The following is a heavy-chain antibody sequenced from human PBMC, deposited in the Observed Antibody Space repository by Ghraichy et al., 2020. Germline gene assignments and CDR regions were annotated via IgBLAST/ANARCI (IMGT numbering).Heavy chain of an antibody. CDR3: ARGPAPRYGGDWHSYNWFDP. V-gene: IGHV4-38-2*01. CDR1: GYYIGTGYY. Sequence: SQTLSLTCAVSGYYIGTGYYWGWVRQSPGKGLEWIGSIYHSGTTHYNPFLNSRVPISLDTVNNQFSLNLQSVTAADTAVYYCARGPAPRYGGDWHSYNWFDPWGQGTLVTVSS. D-gene: IGHD2-21*02. CDR2: IYHSGTT. J-gene: IGHJ5*02.